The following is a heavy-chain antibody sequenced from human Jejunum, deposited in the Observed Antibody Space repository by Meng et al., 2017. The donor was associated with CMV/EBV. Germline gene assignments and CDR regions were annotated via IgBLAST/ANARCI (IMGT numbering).Heavy chain of an antibody. D-gene: IGHD3-3*01. Sequence: QVELQESGPCVVNTSQTLSLTCSVSGGSIGRGDYFWSWIRQPPGKGLEWIGYIHDTGSTYYNPSLKSRVDISLGTSRNHFSLTLSSVTAEDTAVYFCARGSIFVSFDSWGQGTLVTVSS. CDR1: GGSIGRGDYF. J-gene: IGHJ4*02. V-gene: IGHV4-30-4*08. CDR2: IHDTGST. CDR3: ARGSIFVSFDS.